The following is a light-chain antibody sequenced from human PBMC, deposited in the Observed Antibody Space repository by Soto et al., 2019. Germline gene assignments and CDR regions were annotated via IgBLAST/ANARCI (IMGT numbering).Light chain of an antibody. Sequence: IVLTQSPGTLSLSPGERATLSCRASQSVGRSLAWYQQKHGQAPRLLIYGASSRATGIPDRFSGSGSGTDFTLTISRLEPEDFAVYYCQQYGSSPLTFGGGTKVDIK. CDR1: QSVGRS. J-gene: IGKJ4*01. V-gene: IGKV3-20*01. CDR3: QQYGSSPLT. CDR2: GAS.